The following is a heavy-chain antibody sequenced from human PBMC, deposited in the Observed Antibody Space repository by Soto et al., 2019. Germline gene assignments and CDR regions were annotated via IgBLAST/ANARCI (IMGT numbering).Heavy chain of an antibody. CDR1: GGSFSGYY. D-gene: IGHD6-13*01. J-gene: IGHJ5*02. CDR2: INHSGST. Sequence: SETLSLTCAVYGGSFSGYYCSWIRQPPGKGLEWIGEINHSGSTNYNPSLKSRVTISVDTSKNQFSLKLSSVTAADTAVYYCAGRLSSSSTSNWFDPWGQGTLVTVSS. CDR3: AGRLSSSSTSNWFDP. V-gene: IGHV4-34*01.